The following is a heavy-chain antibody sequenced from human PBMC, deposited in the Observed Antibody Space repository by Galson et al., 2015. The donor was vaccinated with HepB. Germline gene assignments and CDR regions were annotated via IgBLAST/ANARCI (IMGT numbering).Heavy chain of an antibody. D-gene: IGHD2-2*01. CDR2: IRSKGNSYAT. J-gene: IGHJ6*03. CDR1: GFTFSGSA. V-gene: IGHV3-73*01. CDR3: TRHAPDCSGTSCYGNYYYYYCIDV. Sequence: SLRLSCAASGFTFSGSAMHWVRQASGKGLEWVGRIRSKGNSYATAYAASVKGRFTISRDDSKNTAYLQMNSLKTEDTAVYYCTRHAPDCSGTSCYGNYYYYYCIDVWGKGTTVTVSS.